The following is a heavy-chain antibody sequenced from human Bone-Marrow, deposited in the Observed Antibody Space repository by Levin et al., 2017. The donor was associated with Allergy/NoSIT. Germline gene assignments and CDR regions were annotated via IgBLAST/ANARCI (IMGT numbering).Heavy chain of an antibody. J-gene: IGHJ5*02. CDR3: AADLGITGTPYSAWDGPTS. D-gene: IGHD1-7*01. Sequence: SVKVSCKASGFTFTSSAMQWVRQARGQRLEWIGWIVVGSGNTNYAQKFQERVTITRDMSTSTAYMELSSLRSEDTAVYYCAADLGITGTPYSAWDGPTSWGQGTLVTVSS. V-gene: IGHV1-58*02. CDR1: GFTFTSSA. CDR2: IVVGSGNT.